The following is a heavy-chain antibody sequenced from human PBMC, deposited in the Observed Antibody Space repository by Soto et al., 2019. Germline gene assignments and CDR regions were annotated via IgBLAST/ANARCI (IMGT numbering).Heavy chain of an antibody. D-gene: IGHD1-20*01. CDR2: LTPDSGHT. J-gene: IGHJ3*01. V-gene: IGHV1-8*01. CDR3: ARVKISFRLTGAALPAAFDF. CDR1: GYIFTSYH. Sequence: QVQLLQSGAEVKKPGASVRVSCKASGYIFTSYHINWVRQATGQGLEWMGWLTPDSGHTGYAQKFEGRVAMTRNTSITTAYMEVSSLRYVDTAVYYFARVKISFRLTGAALPAAFDFWGHGTLVTVSS.